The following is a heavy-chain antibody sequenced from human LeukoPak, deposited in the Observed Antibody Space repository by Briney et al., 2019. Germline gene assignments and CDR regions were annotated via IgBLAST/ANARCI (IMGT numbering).Heavy chain of an antibody. D-gene: IGHD4-17*01. J-gene: IGHJ4*02. V-gene: IGHV3-33*01. CDR2: IWCDGSNK. CDR3: ARDLTGATVTTYFDY. CDR1: GFTFSSYG. Sequence: GRSLRLSCAASGFTFSSYGMHWVRQAPGKGLEWVAVIWCDGSNKYYADSVKGRFTISRDNSKNTLYLQMNSLRAEDTAVYYCARDLTGATVTTYFDYWGQGTLVTVSS.